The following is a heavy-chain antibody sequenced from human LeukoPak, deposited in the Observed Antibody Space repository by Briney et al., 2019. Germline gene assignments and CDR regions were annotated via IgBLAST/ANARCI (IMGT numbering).Heavy chain of an antibody. CDR3: AKYGNVPSAHFDS. CDR2: TYSSGAT. Sequence: SQTLSLTCTVSGGSISSAGYYWSWIRQPAGRALEWIGRTYSSGATSYAPSLESRVTISIDTSKNQFSLKLTSVTAADTAVYFCAKYGNVPSAHFDSWGQGILVTVSS. V-gene: IGHV4-61*02. CDR1: GGSISSAGYY. D-gene: IGHD2-2*01. J-gene: IGHJ4*02.